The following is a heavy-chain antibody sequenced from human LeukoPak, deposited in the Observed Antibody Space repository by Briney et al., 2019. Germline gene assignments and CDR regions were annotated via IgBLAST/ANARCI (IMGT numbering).Heavy chain of an antibody. V-gene: IGHV3-21*01. CDR3: ARDLAPKLYSSGWYGGYFDY. CDR1: GFTFSSYA. J-gene: IGHJ4*02. D-gene: IGHD6-19*01. Sequence: NPGGSLRLSCAASGFTFSSYAMSWVRQAPGKGLEWVSSISSSSSYIYYADSVKGRFTISRDNAKNSLYLQMNSLRAEGTAVYYCARDLAPKLYSSGWYGGYFDYWGQGTLVTVSS. CDR2: ISSSSSYI.